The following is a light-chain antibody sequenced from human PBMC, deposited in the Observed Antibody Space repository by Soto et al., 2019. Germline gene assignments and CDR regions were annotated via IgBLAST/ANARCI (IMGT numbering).Light chain of an antibody. CDR3: LQDYGYPRT. CDR1: QAIRDD. J-gene: IGKJ1*01. CDR2: TGS. Sequence: AIQMTQSPSSLAASVGDRVTITCRASQAIRDDLSWYQQKPGKAPKLLIYTGSRLQSGVPSRFSGSASGTAFTLTISSLQPEDFATYYCLQDYGYPRTFGQGTKVEIK. V-gene: IGKV1-6*01.